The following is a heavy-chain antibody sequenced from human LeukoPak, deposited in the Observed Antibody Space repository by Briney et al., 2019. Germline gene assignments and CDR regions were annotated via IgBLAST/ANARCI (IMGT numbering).Heavy chain of an antibody. J-gene: IGHJ4*02. D-gene: IGHD2-15*01. CDR2: IYYSGAT. CDR3: ARRVAVPGSYYFDY. Sequence: PSESLSLTCTVSGGSISSYYWTWIRPPPGKGLEWIGFIYYSGATKYNPSLESRVTISLDTSNNQFSLRLNSVTAADTAVYYCARRVAVPGSYYFDYWSQGTLVTVSS. V-gene: IGHV4-59*08. CDR1: GGSISSYY.